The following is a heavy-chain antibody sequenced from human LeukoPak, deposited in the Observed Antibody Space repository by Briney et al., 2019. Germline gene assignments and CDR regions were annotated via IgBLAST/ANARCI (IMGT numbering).Heavy chain of an antibody. CDR2: IYTSGST. Sequence: SETLSLTCTVSGGSISSYYWSWIRQPAGKGLEWIGRIYTSGSTNYNTSLKSRVTMSVDTSKNQFSLKLSSVTAADTAVYYCARAPGYCSSTSCVYYYGMDVWGQGTTVTVSS. CDR1: GGSISSYY. CDR3: ARAPGYCSSTSCVYYYGMDV. V-gene: IGHV4-4*07. J-gene: IGHJ6*02. D-gene: IGHD2-2*01.